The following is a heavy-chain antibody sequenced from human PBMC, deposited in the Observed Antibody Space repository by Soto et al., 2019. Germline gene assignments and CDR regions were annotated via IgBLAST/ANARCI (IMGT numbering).Heavy chain of an antibody. Sequence: GGSLRLSCAASGFTFSSYWMHWVRQAPGKGLVWVSRINSDGSSTSYADSVKGRFTISRDNAKNTLYLQMNSLRAEDTAVYYCARAGIAVAGVSKEFDYWGQGTLVTVSS. CDR1: GFTFSSYW. J-gene: IGHJ4*02. CDR2: INSDGSST. V-gene: IGHV3-74*01. CDR3: ARAGIAVAGVSKEFDY. D-gene: IGHD6-19*01.